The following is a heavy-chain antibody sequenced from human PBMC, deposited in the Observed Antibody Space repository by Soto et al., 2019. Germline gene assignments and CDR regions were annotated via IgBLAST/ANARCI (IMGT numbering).Heavy chain of an antibody. Sequence: GGSLRLSCSASGFIFSDAWMNWVRQAPGKGLEWVGRIKSKADGGPIDYAAPVKGRFTISRDDSKNTLYLQMNSLTTEDTAVYYCTTKGGYRSGPPGIFDYWGQGTVVTVSS. CDR3: TTKGGYRSGPPGIFDY. CDR2: IKSKADGGPI. V-gene: IGHV3-15*07. D-gene: IGHD5-18*01. CDR1: GFIFSDAW. J-gene: IGHJ4*02.